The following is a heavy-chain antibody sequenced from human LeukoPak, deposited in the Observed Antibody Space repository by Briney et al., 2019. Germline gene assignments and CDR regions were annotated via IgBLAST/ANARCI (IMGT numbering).Heavy chain of an antibody. CDR2: IKEDGSEK. V-gene: IGHV3-7*01. CDR3: ARGESSSFDH. D-gene: IGHD6-6*01. CDR1: GFIFSSYW. J-gene: IGHJ4*02. Sequence: GGSLRLSCAASGFIFSSYWMNWVRQAPGKGLEWVANIKEDGSEKYYVDSVKGRFTISRDNAKNSLYLQMNSLRAEDTAVYYCARGESSSFDHWGQGTLVTVSS.